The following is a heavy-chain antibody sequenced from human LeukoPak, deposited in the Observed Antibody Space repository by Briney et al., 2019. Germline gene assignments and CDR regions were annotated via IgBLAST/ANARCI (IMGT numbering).Heavy chain of an antibody. Sequence: SETLSLTCTVSGGSTSSSSYYWGWNRQPPGKGLEWIGSIYYSGSTYYNPSLKSRVAISVDTSKNQFSLKLSSVTAADTAVYYCARQGKDSSGYLFFDYWGQGTLVTVSS. J-gene: IGHJ4*02. D-gene: IGHD3-22*01. CDR3: ARQGKDSSGYLFFDY. V-gene: IGHV4-39*01. CDR1: GGSTSSSSYY. CDR2: IYYSGST.